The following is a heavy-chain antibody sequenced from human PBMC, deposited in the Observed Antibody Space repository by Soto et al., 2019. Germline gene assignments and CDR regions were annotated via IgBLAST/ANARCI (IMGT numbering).Heavy chain of an antibody. CDR2: IDWDDDK. J-gene: IGHJ6*02. Sequence: SGPTLVNPTQTLTLTCTFSGFSLSTSGMCVSWIRQPPGKALEWLARIDWDDDKYYSTSLKTRLTISKDTSKNQVVLTMTNMDPVDTATYYCARMTIRTHTYYYYGMDVWGQGTTVTVSS. CDR1: GFSLSTSGMC. V-gene: IGHV2-70*11. D-gene: IGHD3-3*01. CDR3: ARMTIRTHTYYYYGMDV.